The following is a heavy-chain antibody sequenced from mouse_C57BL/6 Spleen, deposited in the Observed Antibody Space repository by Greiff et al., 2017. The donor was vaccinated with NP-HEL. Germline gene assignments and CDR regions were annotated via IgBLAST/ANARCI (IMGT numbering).Heavy chain of an antibody. CDR2: IDPETGGT. CDR3: TRLGNYSGSSPFAY. J-gene: IGHJ3*01. Sequence: QVQLQQSGAELVRPGASVTLSCKASGYTFTDYEMHWVKQTPVHGLEWIGAIDPETGGTAYNQKFKGKAILTADKSSSTAYMELRSLTSEDSAVYYSTRLGNYSGSSPFAYWGEGTLGTVSA. CDR1: GYTFTDYE. D-gene: IGHD1-1*01. V-gene: IGHV1-15*01.